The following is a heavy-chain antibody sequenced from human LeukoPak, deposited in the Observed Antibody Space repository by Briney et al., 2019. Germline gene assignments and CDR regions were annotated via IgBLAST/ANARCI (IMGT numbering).Heavy chain of an antibody. J-gene: IGHJ6*03. CDR2: INHRGIP. CDR1: GESLSSNY. Sequence: SETLSLTCAVYGESLSSNYWAWIRQPRGKGLEWIGEINHRGIPNYNPSLKSRLTISGDTSKNLFSLNLTSVTATDTAVYFRARGHPMAGRSVSRYYYYYYMDVWGNGTTVTVSS. V-gene: IGHV4-34*01. D-gene: IGHD2-2*01. CDR3: ARGHPMAGRSVSRYYYYYYMDV.